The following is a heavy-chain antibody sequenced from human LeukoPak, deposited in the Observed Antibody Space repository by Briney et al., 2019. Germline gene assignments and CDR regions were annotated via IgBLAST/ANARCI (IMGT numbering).Heavy chain of an antibody. CDR3: ARKYCSTTSCLFDN. J-gene: IGHJ4*02. Sequence: GGSLRLSCAASGFTFSSYEMNWVRQAPGKGLQWVSDISSSGTTIYYADSVKGRFTISRDNAKNSLYLQMNSLRAEDTAVYYCARKYCSTTSCLFDNWGQGTLVTVSS. V-gene: IGHV3-48*03. CDR2: ISSSGTTI. CDR1: GFTFSSYE. D-gene: IGHD2-2*01.